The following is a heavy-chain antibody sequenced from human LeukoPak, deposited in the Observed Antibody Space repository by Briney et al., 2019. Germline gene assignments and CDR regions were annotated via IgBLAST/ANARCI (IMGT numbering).Heavy chain of an antibody. CDR1: GYIFTGYY. CDR3: ARKAVAMVRGNYNWFDP. D-gene: IGHD3-10*01. J-gene: IGHJ5*02. V-gene: IGHV1-2*02. Sequence: ASVKVSCKASGYIFTGYYMHWVRQAPGQGLEWMGWINPNSGDTNYAQKFQGRVTMTRDTSISTAYMELSRLRSDDTAVYYCARKAVAMVRGNYNWFDPWGQGTLVTVSS. CDR2: INPNSGDT.